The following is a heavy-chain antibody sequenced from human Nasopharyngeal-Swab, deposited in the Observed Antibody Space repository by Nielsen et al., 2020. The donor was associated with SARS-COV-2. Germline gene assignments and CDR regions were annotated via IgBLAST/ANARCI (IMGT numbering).Heavy chain of an antibody. Sequence: GSLRLSCTVSGGSISSYYWSWIRQPPGKGLEWIGYIYYSGSTNYNPSLTSRVTISVDTSKNQFSLKLSSVTAADTAVYYCARGYDFWSGYYSAYFDYWGQGTLVTVSS. CDR2: IYYSGST. CDR1: GGSISSYY. V-gene: IGHV4-59*01. CDR3: ARGYDFWSGYYSAYFDY. D-gene: IGHD3-3*01. J-gene: IGHJ4*02.